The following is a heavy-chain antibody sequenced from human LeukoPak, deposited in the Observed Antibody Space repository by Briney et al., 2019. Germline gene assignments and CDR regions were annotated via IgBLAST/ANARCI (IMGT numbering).Heavy chain of an antibody. J-gene: IGHJ4*02. CDR3: AKDSLSFAAQTPGTTPVDY. CDR2: ISGSGGST. CDR1: VFTFSIYA. D-gene: IGHD2/OR15-2a*01. Sequence: PGGSLRLSCAASVFTFSIYAMIWVRQAPGKGLEWVSAISGSGGSTYYADSVKGRFTISRDNSKNTLYLQMNSLRAEDTAVYYCAKDSLSFAAQTPGTTPVDYWGQGTLVTVSS. V-gene: IGHV3-23*01.